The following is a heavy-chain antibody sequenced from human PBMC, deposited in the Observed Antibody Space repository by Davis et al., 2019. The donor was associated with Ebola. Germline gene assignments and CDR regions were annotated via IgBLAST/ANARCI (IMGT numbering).Heavy chain of an antibody. J-gene: IGHJ4*02. V-gene: IGHV1-18*04. Sequence: ASVKVSCKASGYTFTNYGITWVRQAPGQGLEWMGWINPHNGNTNYAHNVQGRVTMTTDTSTSTAYMEVGSLRSDDTAVYYCARAQFPTTSDHWGQGTLVTVSS. CDR2: INPHNGNT. CDR1: GYTFTNYG. D-gene: IGHD1-1*01. CDR3: ARAQFPTTSDH.